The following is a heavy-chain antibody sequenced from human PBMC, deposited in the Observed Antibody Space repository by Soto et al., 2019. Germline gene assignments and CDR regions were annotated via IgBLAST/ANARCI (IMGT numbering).Heavy chain of an antibody. CDR3: VRDAGGSNRRGWFDP. Sequence: EEQLVESGGGLVQPGGSLRLSCAASGFTFTNSHMHWARQAPGKGLEWVAYINSGSSSIQYADSVKGRFTISRDNAKNSLCLQMNSLRAEDTAVYYCVRDAGGSNRRGWFDPWGQGTLVTVSS. J-gene: IGHJ5*02. V-gene: IGHV3-48*01. CDR1: GFTFTNSH. CDR2: INSGSSSI. D-gene: IGHD1-26*01.